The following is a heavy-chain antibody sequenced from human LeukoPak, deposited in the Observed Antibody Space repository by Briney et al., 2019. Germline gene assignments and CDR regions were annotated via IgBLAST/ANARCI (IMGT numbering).Heavy chain of an antibody. V-gene: IGHV4-59*01. CDR2: IYSRGST. D-gene: IGHD4-11*01. Sequence: KPSETLSLTCTVSGGPISSYYWSRIRQPPGKGLEWIGYIYSRGSTNYNPSLKSRVTISVDTSKNQFSLKLSSVTAADTAVYYCAREGISGTTVYDYWGQGTLGTVSS. CDR3: AREGISGTTVYDY. CDR1: GGPISSYY. J-gene: IGHJ4*02.